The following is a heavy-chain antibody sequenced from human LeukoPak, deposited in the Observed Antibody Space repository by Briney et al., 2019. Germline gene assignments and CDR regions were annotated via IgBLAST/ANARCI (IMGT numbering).Heavy chain of an antibody. CDR1: GFTFNTYT. Sequence: GGSLRLSCTASGFTFNTYTMNWVRQAPGKGLEWVSYISDSSRKIYYADSVKGRFTFSRDSAKNSLYLQMNSLRAEDTAVYYCARGPYGDYIDAFDYWGQGTLVTVSS. J-gene: IGHJ4*02. V-gene: IGHV3-48*01. D-gene: IGHD4-17*01. CDR2: ISDSSRKI. CDR3: ARGPYGDYIDAFDY.